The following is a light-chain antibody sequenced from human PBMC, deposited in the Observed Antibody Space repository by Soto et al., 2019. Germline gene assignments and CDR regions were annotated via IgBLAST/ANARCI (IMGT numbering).Light chain of an antibody. CDR2: KAS. J-gene: IGKJ1*01. Sequence: DMQMTQSPCALSASIGDSVTITCRASQSISSWLAWYQQKPGKAPKLLIYKASSLESGVPSRFSGSGSGTESNLTISSLSADDFALYYRQQYNCDSTFGQGAKVDFK. V-gene: IGKV1-5*03. CDR1: QSISSW. CDR3: QQYNCDST.